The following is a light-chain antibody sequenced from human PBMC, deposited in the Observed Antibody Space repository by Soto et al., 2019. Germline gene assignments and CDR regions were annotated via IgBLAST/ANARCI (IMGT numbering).Light chain of an antibody. CDR2: DAS. Sequence: DIQMTQSPSTLSASVGDRVTITCRASQSISSWLAWYQQKPGKAPKLLIYDASILQSGVPSRFSGSGSGTEFTLTISSLQPDDFATYYCQHYYSYPWTFGQGTKVEIK. V-gene: IGKV1-5*01. J-gene: IGKJ1*01. CDR1: QSISSW. CDR3: QHYYSYPWT.